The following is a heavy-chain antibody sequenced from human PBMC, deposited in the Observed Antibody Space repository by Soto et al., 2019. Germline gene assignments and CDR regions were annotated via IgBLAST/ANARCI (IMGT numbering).Heavy chain of an antibody. CDR3: TTDSQDSSSWSPYFDY. D-gene: IGHD6-13*01. Sequence: GSLRLSCVASGFTFSNAWMNWVRQAPGKGLEWVGRIKSKTDGGTTDYAAPVKGRFTISRDDSKNTLYLQMNSLKTEDTAVYYCTTDSQDSSSWSPYFDYWGQGTLVTVSS. V-gene: IGHV3-15*07. J-gene: IGHJ4*02. CDR1: GFTFSNAW. CDR2: IKSKTDGGTT.